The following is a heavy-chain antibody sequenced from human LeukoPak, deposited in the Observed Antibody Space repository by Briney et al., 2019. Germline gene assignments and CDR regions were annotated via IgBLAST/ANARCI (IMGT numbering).Heavy chain of an antibody. V-gene: IGHV4-59*01. J-gene: IGHJ5*02. CDR2: FYYSGST. Sequence: SETLSLTCTVSGYSISSGYFWSWIRQPPGKGLEWIAYFYYSGSTNYNPSLKSRVTISVDTSKNQFSLKLTSVTAADTAVYYCARASNRKNASGPWGQGTLVTVSS. CDR1: GYSISSGYF. CDR3: ARASNRKNASGP. D-gene: IGHD3-10*01.